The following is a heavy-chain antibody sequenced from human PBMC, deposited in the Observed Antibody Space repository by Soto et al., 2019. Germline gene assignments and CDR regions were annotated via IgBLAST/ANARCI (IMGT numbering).Heavy chain of an antibody. J-gene: IGHJ6*03. Sequence: ASVKVSCKASGYTFTSYGISWVRQAPGQGLDWLGWISAYNGNTNYAQKLQGRVTMTTDTSTSTAYMELRSLRSDDTAVYYCARYSCTSCLYNYYYYYYMDVWGKGTTVTVSS. CDR1: GYTFTSYG. CDR3: ARYSCTSCLYNYYYYYYMDV. D-gene: IGHD2-2*01. V-gene: IGHV1-18*01. CDR2: ISAYNGNT.